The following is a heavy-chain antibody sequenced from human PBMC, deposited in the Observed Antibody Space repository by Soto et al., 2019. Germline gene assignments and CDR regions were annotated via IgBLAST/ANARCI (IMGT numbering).Heavy chain of an antibody. CDR3: ARVYCSSTSCYETYYYYYGMDV. J-gene: IGHJ6*02. V-gene: IGHV3-21*01. Sequence: GALRLSCAASGFTFSSYSMNWVRQAPGKGLEWVSSISSSGSYIYYADSVKGRFTISRDNAKNSLYLQMNSLRAEDTAVYYCARVYCSSTSCYETYYYYYGMDVWGQGTTVTVSS. D-gene: IGHD2-2*01. CDR2: ISSSGSYI. CDR1: GFTFSSYS.